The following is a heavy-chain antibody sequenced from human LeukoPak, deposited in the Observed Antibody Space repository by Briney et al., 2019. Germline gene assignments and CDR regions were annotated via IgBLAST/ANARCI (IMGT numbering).Heavy chain of an antibody. Sequence: ASVKVSCKASGYIFTNYGISWVQQAPGQGLEWMAWISAYNGDTNYAQNLQGRVTLTTDTSTSTAYMELRSLRSDDTAVYYCARPSPGYYDSSGYHDSWGQGTLVTVSS. CDR1: GYIFTNYG. D-gene: IGHD3-22*01. J-gene: IGHJ4*02. CDR2: ISAYNGDT. V-gene: IGHV1-18*01. CDR3: ARPSPGYYDSSGYHDS.